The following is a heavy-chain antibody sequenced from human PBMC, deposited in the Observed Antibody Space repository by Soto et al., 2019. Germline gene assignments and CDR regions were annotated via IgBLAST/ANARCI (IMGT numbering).Heavy chain of an antibody. D-gene: IGHD1-1*01. CDR2: SSNSGTFS. Sequence: LRLSCEGSGFTFSDYYISWIRQAPGKGLEWISYSSNSGTFSRYADSVKGRFSISRDNTKNLLYLQMNSLRAEDTAVYYCARSGDNYNRLDYWGQGTPVTVSS. CDR1: GFTFSDYY. V-gene: IGHV3-11*06. J-gene: IGHJ4*02. CDR3: ARSGDNYNRLDY.